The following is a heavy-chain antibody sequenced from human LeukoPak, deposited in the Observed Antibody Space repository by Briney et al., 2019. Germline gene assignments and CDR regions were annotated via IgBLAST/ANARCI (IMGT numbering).Heavy chain of an antibody. CDR3: ITPLPYSAQ. Sequence: PGGSLRLSCAASGFTFSTYAMTWVRQAPGKGLEWVGRIKPKTDGETTEYAAPVKDRFSISRDDSKSMMYLQMDSLKTEDTAVYYCITPLPYSAQGGQGTLVTVSS. CDR2: IKPKTDGETT. CDR1: GFTFSTYA. D-gene: IGHD2-21*01. V-gene: IGHV3-15*01. J-gene: IGHJ4*02.